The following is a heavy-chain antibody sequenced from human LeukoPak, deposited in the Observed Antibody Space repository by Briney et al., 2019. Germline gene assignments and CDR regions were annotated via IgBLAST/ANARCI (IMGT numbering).Heavy chain of an antibody. V-gene: IGHV4-34*12. Sequence: SETLSLTCAVYGGSFSGYSWSWIRQPPGKGLEWIGNIFYSGSTYYSPSLKSRVTISLDTSRNQFSLKLNSVTAADTAVYYCAKSNGYGLVDIWGQGTMATVSS. J-gene: IGHJ3*02. CDR3: AKSNGYGLVDI. D-gene: IGHD3-10*01. CDR2: IFYSGST. CDR1: GGSFSGYS.